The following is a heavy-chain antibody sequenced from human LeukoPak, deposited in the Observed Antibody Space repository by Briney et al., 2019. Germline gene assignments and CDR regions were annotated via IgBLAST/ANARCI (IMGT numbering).Heavy chain of an antibody. CDR1: GFSFSSHG. J-gene: IGHJ4*02. CDR3: ARVPDWDGDLDY. CDR2: IWYDGNNE. V-gene: IGHV3-33*01. D-gene: IGHD1-1*01. Sequence: PGGSLRLSCATSGFSFSSHGIHWVRQAPGKGLEWVAFIWYDGNNEYYADSVKGRFTISRDNSKNTLYLHMNRLRAEDTAVYYCARVPDWDGDLDYWGQGTLVTVSS.